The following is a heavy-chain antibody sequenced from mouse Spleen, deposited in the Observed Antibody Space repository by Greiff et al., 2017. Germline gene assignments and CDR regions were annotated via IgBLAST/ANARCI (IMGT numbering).Heavy chain of an antibody. D-gene: IGHD1-1*01. CDR2: ISSGGSYT. V-gene: IGHV5-9-3*01. Sequence: EVHLVESGGGLVKPGGSLKLSCAASGFTFSSYAMSWVRQTPEKRLEWVATISSGGSYTYYPASVKGRFTISRDNAKNTLYLQMSSVRSEDTAMYYCARRGCITQVVAHVDYWGQGTTLTVSS. CDR3: ARRGCITQVVAHVDY. CDR1: GFTFSSYA. J-gene: IGHJ2*01.